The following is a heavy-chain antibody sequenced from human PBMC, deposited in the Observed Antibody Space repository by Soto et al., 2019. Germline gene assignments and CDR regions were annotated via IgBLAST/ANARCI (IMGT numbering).Heavy chain of an antibody. V-gene: IGHV3-23*01. Sequence: GGSLRLSCTASGFTFANYPMHWVRQAPGKGQEWVSRVSAGGDNTDYADAVKGRFTISRDNSKNTLFLQMTSLRAEDTALYYCTSYSYFTMLLVLFDFWGHGTLVTVSS. CDR3: TSYSYFTMLLVLFDF. J-gene: IGHJ4*01. D-gene: IGHD3-22*01. CDR2: VSAGGDNT. CDR1: GFTFANYP.